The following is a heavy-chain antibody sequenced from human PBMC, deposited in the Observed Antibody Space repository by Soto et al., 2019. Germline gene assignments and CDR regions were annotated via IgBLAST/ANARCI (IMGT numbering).Heavy chain of an antibody. J-gene: IGHJ4*02. D-gene: IGHD6-13*01. CDR2: IYSGGST. CDR1: GFTVSSNY. V-gene: IGHV3-66*01. CDR3: AGGKLAAHAYSSY. Sequence: GGSLRLSCAASGFTVSSNYMSWVRQAPGKGLEWVSVIYSGGSTYYADSVKGRFTISRDNSKNTLYLQMNSLRAEDTAVYYCAGGKLAAHAYSSYWGQGTLVTVSS.